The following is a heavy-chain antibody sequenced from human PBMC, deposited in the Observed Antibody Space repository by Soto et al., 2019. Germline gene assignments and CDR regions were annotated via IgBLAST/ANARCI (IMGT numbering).Heavy chain of an antibody. CDR1: GGSISSSSYY. D-gene: IGHD2-15*01. J-gene: IGHJ3*02. V-gene: IGHV4-39*01. CDR2: IYYSGST. Sequence: QLQLQESGPGLVKPSETLSLTCTVSGGSISSSSYYWGWIRQPPGKGLEWIGSIYYSGSTYYNPSLKSRVTLSVETSKNQFSLKLSSVTAADTAVYYCARLGYRTAFDIWGQGTMVTVSS. CDR3: ARLGYRTAFDI.